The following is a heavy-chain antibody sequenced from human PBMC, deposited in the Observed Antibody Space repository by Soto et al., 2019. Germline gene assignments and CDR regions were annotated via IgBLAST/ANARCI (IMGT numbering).Heavy chain of an antibody. CDR3: ARVQSWYGSAVNYYGMDV. CDR2: IXDYNGNT. J-gene: IGHJ6*02. Sequence: QVQLVXXXXEVKKPGASVKVSCKASGYTXTSYGISWVRQAPXXXXXXXXXIXDYNGNTNYAQKLQGRVTMTTDTSTSTAYMELRSLRSDDTAVYYCARVQSWYGSAVNYYGMDVWGQGTTVTVSS. D-gene: IGHD6-13*01. V-gene: IGHV1-18*04. CDR1: GYTXTSYG.